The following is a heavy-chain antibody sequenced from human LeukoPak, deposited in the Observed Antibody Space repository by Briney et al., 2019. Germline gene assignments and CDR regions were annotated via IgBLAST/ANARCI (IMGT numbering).Heavy chain of an antibody. V-gene: IGHV1-69*02. CDR2: IIPILGIA. Sequence: ASVKVSCKASVCTFSSYTISWVRQAPGQALEWMGRIIPILGIANYAQKFQGRVTITADKSTSTAYVELSSLRSEDTAVYYCARAVPGYCSSSSCHHDAFDIWGQGTMVTVSS. D-gene: IGHD2-2*01. J-gene: IGHJ3*02. CDR3: ARAVPGYCSSSSCHHDAFDI. CDR1: VCTFSSYT.